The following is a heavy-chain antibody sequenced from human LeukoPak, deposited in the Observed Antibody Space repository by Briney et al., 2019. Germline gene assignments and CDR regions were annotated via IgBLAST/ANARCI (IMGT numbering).Heavy chain of an antibody. CDR2: IYYSGST. CDR1: GGSISSSNYY. J-gene: IGHJ4*02. D-gene: IGHD6-13*01. V-gene: IGHV4-39*01. Sequence: PSETLSLTCTVSGGSISSSNYYWGWIRQPPGKGLEWIASIYYSGSTYYNPSLKSRVTISVDTSQNQFSLKLSAVTAADTAVYYCATTAKSAAGTGGPFDCWGQGALVTVSS. CDR3: ATTAKSAAGTGGPFDC.